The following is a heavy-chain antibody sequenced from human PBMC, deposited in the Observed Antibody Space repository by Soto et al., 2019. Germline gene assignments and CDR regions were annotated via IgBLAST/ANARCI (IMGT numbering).Heavy chain of an antibody. Sequence: GASVKVSCKASGYTFTGYYMHWVRQAPGQGLEWMGWINPNSGGTNYAQKFQGWVTMTRDTSISTAYMELSRLRSDDTAVYYCARDGFGCSGGSCYGGFDPWGQGTLVTVSS. CDR3: ARDGFGCSGGSCYGGFDP. D-gene: IGHD2-15*01. J-gene: IGHJ5*02. CDR2: INPNSGGT. V-gene: IGHV1-2*04. CDR1: GYTFTGYY.